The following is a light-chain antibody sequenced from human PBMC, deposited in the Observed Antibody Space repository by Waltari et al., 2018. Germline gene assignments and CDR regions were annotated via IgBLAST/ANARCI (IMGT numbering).Light chain of an antibody. CDR2: AAS. CDR1: QGISKY. V-gene: IGKV1-27*01. CDR3: QKYNSGPRT. Sequence: DIQMTQSPSSLSASVGDRVTITCRASQGISKYLAWYQQKPGKVPKLLIYAASTLHSGVPSRFSGSGSGTDFTLTISSLQPEDVATYYCQKYNSGPRTFGQGTKVEIK. J-gene: IGKJ1*01.